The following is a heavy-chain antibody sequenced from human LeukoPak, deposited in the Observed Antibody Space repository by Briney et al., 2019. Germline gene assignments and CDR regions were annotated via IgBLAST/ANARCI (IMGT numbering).Heavy chain of an antibody. D-gene: IGHD3-22*01. J-gene: IGHJ1*01. CDR1: GYTFTSYD. V-gene: IGHV1-8*01. CDR3: ARGRYYDSSGYYYVYFQH. CDR2: MNPNSGNT. Sequence: GASVKVSCKASGYTFTSYDINWVRQATGQGLEWMGWMNPNSGNTGYAQKFQGRVTMTRNTSISTAYMELSSLRSEDTAVYYCARGRYYDSSGYYYVYFQHWGQGTLVTVSS.